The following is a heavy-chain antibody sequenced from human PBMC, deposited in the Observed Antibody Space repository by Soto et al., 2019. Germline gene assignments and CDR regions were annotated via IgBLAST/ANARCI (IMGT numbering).Heavy chain of an antibody. V-gene: IGHV1-3*01. CDR2: INDGNGNT. D-gene: IGHD1-26*01. CDR1: GYTFTSYA. CDR3: ARDVGATDS. Sequence: QVQLVQSGAEVKKPGASVKVSCKASGYTFTSYAMHWVRQAPGQRLEWMGWINDGNGNTKYSQKFQGRVTIPRDTSASTGYMELSGLRSENTAVYYCARDVGATDSWGQGTLVTVSS. J-gene: IGHJ4*02.